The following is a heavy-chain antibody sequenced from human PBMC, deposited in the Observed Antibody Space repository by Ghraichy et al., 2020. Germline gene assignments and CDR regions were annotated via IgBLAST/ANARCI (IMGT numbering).Heavy chain of an antibody. V-gene: IGHV3-23*01. J-gene: IGHJ2*01. CDR2: ISGSGDYT. Sequence: GGSLRLSCAVSGFTFTNYAMTWVRQAPGKGLEWVSGISGSGDYTYYADSVKGRFSISRDNSKNTLYLQMNSLRGEDTAAYFCARMGGGRTWYTPFYFDVWGRGTLVTVS. CDR1: GFTFTNYA. CDR3: ARMGGGRTWYTPFYFDV. D-gene: IGHD6-13*01.